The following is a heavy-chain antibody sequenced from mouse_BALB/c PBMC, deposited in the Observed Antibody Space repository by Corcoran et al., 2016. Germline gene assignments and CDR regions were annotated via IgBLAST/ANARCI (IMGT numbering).Heavy chain of an antibody. D-gene: IGHD4-1*01. CDR2: IDPANGNT. J-gene: IGHJ3*01. CDR1: GFNIKDTH. V-gene: IGHV14-3*02. Sequence: EVQLQQSGAELVKPGASVKLSCTASGFNIKDTHMHWVKQRPEQGVEWIGRIDPANGNTKYDPKFQGKATITADTSSNTAYLQLSSLTSEDTAVYYCARSGTWFAYWGQGTLVTVSA. CDR3: ARSGTWFAY.